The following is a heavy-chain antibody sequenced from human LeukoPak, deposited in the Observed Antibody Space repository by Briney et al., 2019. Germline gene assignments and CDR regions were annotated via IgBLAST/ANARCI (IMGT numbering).Heavy chain of an antibody. CDR3: ARGYRQFYY. D-gene: IGHD3-16*02. J-gene: IGHJ4*02. V-gene: IGHV4-34*01. CDR1: GGSFSGYY. CDR2: INHSGST. Sequence: PSETLSLTCAVYGGSFSGYYWSWIRQPPGKGLEWIGEINHSGSTNYNPSLKSRVTISVDTSKNQFSLKLSSVTAADTAVYYCARGYRQFYYWGQGTLVTVSS.